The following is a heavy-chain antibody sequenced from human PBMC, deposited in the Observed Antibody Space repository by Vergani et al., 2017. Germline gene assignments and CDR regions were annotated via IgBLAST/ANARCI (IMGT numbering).Heavy chain of an antibody. Sequence: QVQLQESGPGLVKPSETLSLTCTVSGYSISSGYYWGWIRQPPGKGLEWIGSIYHSGSAYYNPSLKSRVTVSVDTSMNQVSLKLNSVTAADTAVYYCARDFGGEWYFDLWGRGATVTVSS. CDR3: ARDFGGEWYFDL. J-gene: IGHJ2*01. CDR2: IYHSGSA. D-gene: IGHD4-23*01. V-gene: IGHV4-38-2*02. CDR1: GYSISSGYY.